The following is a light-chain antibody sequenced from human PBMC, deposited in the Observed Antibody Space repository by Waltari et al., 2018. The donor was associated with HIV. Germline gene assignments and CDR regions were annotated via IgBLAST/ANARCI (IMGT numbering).Light chain of an antibody. CDR3: CSYAGGNSYV. CDR1: SSDVGTYNV. Sequence: QSALTQPASVSASPGQSITISCTGTSSDVGTYNVVSWYRQFPDKAPQLLIFEVNKRPSGVSDRFSGSKSGKSASLTIAGLLADDEADYYCCSYAGGNSYVFGTGTKVTVL. V-gene: IGLV2-23*02. CDR2: EVN. J-gene: IGLJ1*01.